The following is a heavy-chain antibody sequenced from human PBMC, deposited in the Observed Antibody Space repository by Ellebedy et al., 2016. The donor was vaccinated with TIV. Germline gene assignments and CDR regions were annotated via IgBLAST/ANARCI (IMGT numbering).Heavy chain of an antibody. J-gene: IGHJ4*02. D-gene: IGHD2-15*01. CDR2: ISYDGTNK. V-gene: IGHV3-30-3*01. Sequence: GESLKISCAASGFTFSTFALHWVRQAPGKGLEWVAIISYDGTNKYYADSVKGRFTLSRDNSKNTLFLEMNSLRTEDTAVYYCARDNYGYCSGENCKAELSYWGQGTLVTVSS. CDR3: ARDNYGYCSGENCKAELSY. CDR1: GFTFSTFA.